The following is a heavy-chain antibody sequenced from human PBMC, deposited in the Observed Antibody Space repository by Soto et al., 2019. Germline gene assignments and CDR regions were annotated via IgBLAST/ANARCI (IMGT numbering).Heavy chain of an antibody. D-gene: IGHD3-10*01. V-gene: IGHV3-74*02. J-gene: IGHJ4*02. CDR1: GFSFSSNW. CDR3: ASIPMVRGPSDF. CDR2: INGDGSTT. Sequence: EVQLVESGGGLVQPGGSLRLSCAASGFSFSSNWMHWVRQAPGKGLVWVARINGDGSTTQYADSVQGRFSTSRDNTENTLYLQMNSLSDEDTAVYHCASIPMVRGPSDFWGQGVLVTVSS.